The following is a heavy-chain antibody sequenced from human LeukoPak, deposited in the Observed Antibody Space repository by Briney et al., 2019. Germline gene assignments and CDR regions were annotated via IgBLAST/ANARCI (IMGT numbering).Heavy chain of an antibody. J-gene: IGHJ6*02. CDR3: ARGSWPGDYYYYGMDV. Sequence: GGSLRLSCAASGFTFSSYSTNWVRQAPGKGLEWVSSISSSSSYIYYADSVKGRFTISRDNAKNSLYLQMNSLRAEDTALYHCARGSWPGDYYYYGMDVWGQGTTVTVSS. D-gene: IGHD5-24*01. CDR1: GFTFSSYS. CDR2: ISSSSSYI. V-gene: IGHV3-21*04.